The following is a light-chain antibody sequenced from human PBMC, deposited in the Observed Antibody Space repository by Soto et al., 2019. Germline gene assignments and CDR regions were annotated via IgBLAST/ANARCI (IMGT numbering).Light chain of an antibody. CDR1: SGHSSYA. J-gene: IGLJ3*02. Sequence: QSVLTQSPSASASLGASVKLTCTLSSGHSSYAIAWHQQQPEKGPRYLMKLNSDGRHNKGGGIPDRFSGSSSGAERYLTISSLQSEDEADYYCQTWGTGIRVFGGGTKLTVL. CDR2: LNSDGRH. V-gene: IGLV4-69*01. CDR3: QTWGTGIRV.